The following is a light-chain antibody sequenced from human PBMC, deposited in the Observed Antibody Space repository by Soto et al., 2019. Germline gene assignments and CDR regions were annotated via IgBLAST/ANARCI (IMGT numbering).Light chain of an antibody. CDR1: SGDVGGYSY. Sequence: QSALTQPASLSGSPGQSIAISCTGTSGDVGGYSYVSWYQQQPDKAPKLVISDVSNRPSGVSDRFSGSKSGNTASLTISGLQTEDEADYYCASYTTSSTYVFGTGT. J-gene: IGLJ1*01. CDR2: DVS. CDR3: ASYTTSSTYV. V-gene: IGLV2-14*01.